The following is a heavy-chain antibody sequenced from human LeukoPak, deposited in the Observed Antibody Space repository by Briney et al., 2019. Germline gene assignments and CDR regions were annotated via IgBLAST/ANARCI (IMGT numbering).Heavy chain of an antibody. D-gene: IGHD3-3*01. Sequence: GESLKISCKGSGYSFTSYWIGWVRQMPGKGLEWMGIIYPGDSDTRYSPSFQGQVTISADKSISTAYLQWSSLKASDTAMYYCARANLEYYDFWSGYSPFDYWGQGTLVTVSS. J-gene: IGHJ4*02. CDR2: IYPGDSDT. CDR3: ARANLEYYDFWSGYSPFDY. V-gene: IGHV5-51*01. CDR1: GYSFTSYW.